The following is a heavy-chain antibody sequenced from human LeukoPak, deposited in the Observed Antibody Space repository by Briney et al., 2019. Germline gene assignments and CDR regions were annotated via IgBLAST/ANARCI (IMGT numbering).Heavy chain of an antibody. V-gene: IGHV1-46*01. J-gene: IGHJ6*02. CDR2: INPSGGST. CDR3: ARASVYGSGTYYYYYGMDV. CDR1: GYTFTGYY. Sequence: GASVKVSCKASGYTFTGYYMHWVRQAPGQGLEWMGWINPSGGSTSYAQKFQGRVTMTRDTSTSTVYMELSSLRSEDTAVYYCARASVYGSGTYYYYYGMDVWGQGTTVTVSS. D-gene: IGHD3-10*01.